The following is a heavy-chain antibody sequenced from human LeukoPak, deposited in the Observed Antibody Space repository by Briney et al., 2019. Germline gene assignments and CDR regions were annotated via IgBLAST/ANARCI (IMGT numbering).Heavy chain of an antibody. J-gene: IGHJ3*02. Sequence: GGSLRLSCAASGFTFSNYNMNWVRQAPGKGLEWVSSISTGGTYIYYADSMKGRFTISRDKAKNSLYLQMNSLRAEDTAVYYCARDLGYCSGGGCLDAFDIWGQGTMVTVSS. V-gene: IGHV3-21*01. CDR3: ARDLGYCSGGGCLDAFDI. CDR2: ISTGGTYI. CDR1: GFTFSNYN. D-gene: IGHD2-15*01.